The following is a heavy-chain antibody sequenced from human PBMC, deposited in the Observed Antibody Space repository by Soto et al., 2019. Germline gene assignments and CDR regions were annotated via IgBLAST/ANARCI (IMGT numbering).Heavy chain of an antibody. CDR2: IYHAGSP. V-gene: IGHV4-4*02. J-gene: IGHJ3*01. CDR3: ARGLSFRGDFDV. CDR1: GGSISNSSW. D-gene: IGHD2-21*02. Sequence: HLQESGPGLVKPSGTLSLTCDVSGGSISNSSWWTWVRQSPGKGLEWIGAIYHAGSPNYNPSFQSRVTILADKSKNHFSLRLTSVTAADTAIYYCARGLSFRGDFDVWGQGTTVTVSS.